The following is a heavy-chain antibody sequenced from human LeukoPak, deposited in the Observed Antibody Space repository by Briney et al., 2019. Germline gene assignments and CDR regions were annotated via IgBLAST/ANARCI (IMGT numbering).Heavy chain of an antibody. CDR3: ASTSSSPKSCYYYYYMDV. D-gene: IGHD1-26*01. J-gene: IGHJ6*03. V-gene: IGHV4-31*03. CDR2: IYYSGST. Sequence: SETLSLTCTVSGGSISSGGYYWSWIRQHPGKGLEWIGYIYYSGSTYYNPSLKSRVTISVDTSKNQFSLKLSSVTAADTAVYYCASTSSSPKSCYYYYYMDVWGKGTTVTVSS. CDR1: GGSISSGGYY.